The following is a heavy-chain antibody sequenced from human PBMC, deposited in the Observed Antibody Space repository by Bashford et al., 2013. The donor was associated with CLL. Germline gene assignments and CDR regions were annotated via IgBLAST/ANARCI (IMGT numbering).Heavy chain of an antibody. V-gene: IGHV3-74*01. CDR1: GFTFSSYL. CDR3: ARGYYYDSSGYFPIDY. Sequence: GSLRLSCAASGFTFSSYLMHWVRQAPGKGLVWVSRINSDGSSTSYADSVKGRFTISRDNAKNTLYLQMNSLRAEDTAVYYCARGYYYDSSGYFPIDYWGQGTLVTVSS. CDR2: INSDGSST. D-gene: IGHD3-22*01. J-gene: IGHJ4*02.